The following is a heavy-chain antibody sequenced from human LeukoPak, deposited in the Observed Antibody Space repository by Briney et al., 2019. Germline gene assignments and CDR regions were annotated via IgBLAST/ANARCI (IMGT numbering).Heavy chain of an antibody. D-gene: IGHD6-19*01. CDR2: INWNGGST. Sequence: GGSLRLSCAASGFTFSSYWMHWVRQAPGKGLEWVSGINWNGGSTGYADSVKGRFTISRDNAKNSLYLQMNSLRAEDTALYYCARYGRISGWYYFDYWGQGTLVTVSS. CDR1: GFTFSSYW. CDR3: ARYGRISGWYYFDY. J-gene: IGHJ4*02. V-gene: IGHV3-20*04.